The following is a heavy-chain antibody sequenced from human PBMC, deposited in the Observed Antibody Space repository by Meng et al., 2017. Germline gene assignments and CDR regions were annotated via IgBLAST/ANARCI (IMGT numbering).Heavy chain of an antibody. CDR3: ARDVKPSYGWYYFDY. V-gene: IGHV3-11*04. Sequence: HLVVSGGGLVKPGGAMRLCCAASGFTFSDYYMSWIRQAPGKGLEWVSYISSSGSTIYYADSVKGRFTISRDNAKNSLYLQMNSLRAEDTAVYYCARDVKPSYGWYYFDYWGQGTLVTVSS. D-gene: IGHD5-18*01. CDR2: ISSSGSTI. CDR1: GFTFSDYY. J-gene: IGHJ4*02.